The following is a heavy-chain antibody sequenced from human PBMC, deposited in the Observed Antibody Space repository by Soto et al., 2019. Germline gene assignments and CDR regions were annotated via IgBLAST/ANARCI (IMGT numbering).Heavy chain of an antibody. D-gene: IGHD3-10*01. V-gene: IGHV4-4*02. Sequence: PSETLSLTSAVSGGSISSSNWWSWVRQPPGKGLEWIGEIYHSGSTNYNPSLKSRVTISVDKSKNQFSLRLSSVTAADTAVYYCARLWFGESYAFDIWGQGTMVTVSS. CDR3: ARLWFGESYAFDI. CDR1: GGSISSSNW. J-gene: IGHJ3*02. CDR2: IYHSGST.